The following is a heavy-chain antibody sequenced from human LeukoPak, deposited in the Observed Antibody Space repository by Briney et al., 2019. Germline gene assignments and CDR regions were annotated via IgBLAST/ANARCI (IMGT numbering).Heavy chain of an antibody. Sequence: GGSLRLSCAASGFIFSDYTMNWGRQAPGKGLEWVSWISSTSGYTYYADSVKGRFTISRDNAKHSLYLQMNSLRAEDTAVYYCARLYAHYGSSGYSYDYGMDVWGQGTTVTVSS. CDR3: ARLYAHYGSSGYSYDYGMDV. D-gene: IGHD3-22*01. J-gene: IGHJ6*02. CDR2: ISSTSGYT. CDR1: GFIFSDYT. V-gene: IGHV3-21*01.